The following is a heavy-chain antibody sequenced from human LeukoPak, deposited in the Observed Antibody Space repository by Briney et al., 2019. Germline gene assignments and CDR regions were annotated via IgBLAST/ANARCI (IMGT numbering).Heavy chain of an antibody. CDR2: ISAYNGNT. CDR1: GYTFTSYG. D-gene: IGHD2-15*01. Sequence: GASVKVSCKASGYTFTSYGISWVRQAPGQGLEWMGWISAYNGNTNYAQKLQGRVTMTTDTSTSTAYMELRSLRSDDTAVYYCARDGCSDGSCYSDYNWFDPWGQGTLVTVSS. V-gene: IGHV1-18*04. CDR3: ARDGCSDGSCYSDYNWFDP. J-gene: IGHJ5*02.